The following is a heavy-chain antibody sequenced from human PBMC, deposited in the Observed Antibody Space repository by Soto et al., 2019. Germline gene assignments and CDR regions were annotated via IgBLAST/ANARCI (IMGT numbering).Heavy chain of an antibody. CDR3: ARQRGYCSSTSCYEGSSFDY. CDR2: IYPGDSDT. V-gene: IGHV5-51*01. J-gene: IGHJ4*02. CDR1: GYSFTSYW. D-gene: IGHD2-2*01. Sequence: GESLKISCKGPGYSFTSYWIGWVRQMPGKGLEWMGIIYPGDSDTRYSPSFQGQVTISADKSISTAYLQWSSLKASDTAMYYCARQRGYCSSTSCYEGSSFDYWGQGTLVTVSS.